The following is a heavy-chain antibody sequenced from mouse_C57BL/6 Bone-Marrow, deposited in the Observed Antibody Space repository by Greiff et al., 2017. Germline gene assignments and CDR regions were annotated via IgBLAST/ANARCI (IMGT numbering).Heavy chain of an antibody. J-gene: IGHJ2*01. CDR1: GYTFSSYC. V-gene: IGHV5-6*02. CDR2: ISRGGSYT. D-gene: IGHD3-3*01. CDR3: ARPPCRAGLDY. Sequence: EVKVEESGADFVMPGASLKLSCAASGYTFSSYCMSWVRQTPGKRLEWIATISRGGSYTYYTDSVKGRFTISRDNANSTLYLQLSSLKSEDTAVYYCARPPCRAGLDYWGQGTTLTVSS.